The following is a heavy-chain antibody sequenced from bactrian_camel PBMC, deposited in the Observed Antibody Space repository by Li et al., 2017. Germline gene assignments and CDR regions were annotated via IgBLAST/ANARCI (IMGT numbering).Heavy chain of an antibody. Sequence: VQLVESGGGSVQAGGSLRLACVASRVPNNNFCMAWFRQSPGQEREGIAAIRRSGGETWYADSVKGRFTISQDSTKRTLYLQMNSLKPVDTAMYYCAAGQGVGSRGEHCYSLNYWGQGTQVTVS. CDR3: AAGQGVGSRGEHCYSLNY. CDR1: RVPNNNFC. V-gene: IGHV3S59*01. CDR2: IRRSGGET. J-gene: IGHJ4*01. D-gene: IGHD6*01.